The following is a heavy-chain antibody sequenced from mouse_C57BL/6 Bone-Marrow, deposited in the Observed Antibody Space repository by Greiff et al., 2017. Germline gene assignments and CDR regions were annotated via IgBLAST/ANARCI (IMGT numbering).Heavy chain of an antibody. Sequence: EVQLQESGAELVRPGASVKLSCTASGFNIKDDYMHWVKQRPEQGLEWIGWIDPENGDTAYASKFQGKATITTDKSSNTAYLQLSSLTSEDTAVYYCTTVHYYGSSHWYFDVWGTGPTVIVSS. CDR3: TTVHYYGSSHWYFDV. CDR1: GFNIKDDY. V-gene: IGHV14-4*01. J-gene: IGHJ1*03. D-gene: IGHD1-1*01. CDR2: IDPENGDT.